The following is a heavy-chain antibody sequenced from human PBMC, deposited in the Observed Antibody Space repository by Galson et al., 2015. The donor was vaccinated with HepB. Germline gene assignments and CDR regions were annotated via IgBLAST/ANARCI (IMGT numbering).Heavy chain of an antibody. V-gene: IGHV1-3*01. Sequence: SVKVSCKASGYTFTSYAMHWVRQAPGRRLEWMGWINAGNGNTKYSQKFQGRVTITRDTSASTAYMELSSLRSEDTAVYYCARGIVVVVAATALDYWGQGTLVTVSS. D-gene: IGHD2-15*01. CDR1: GYTFTSYA. CDR2: INAGNGNT. CDR3: ARGIVVVVAATALDY. J-gene: IGHJ4*02.